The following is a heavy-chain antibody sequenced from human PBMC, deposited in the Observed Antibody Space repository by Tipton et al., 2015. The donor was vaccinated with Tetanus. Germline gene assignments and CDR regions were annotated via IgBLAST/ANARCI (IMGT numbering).Heavy chain of an antibody. CDR1: GGSISSGGYY. CDR3: ARDQARGARGWNYFDY. D-gene: IGHD1-26*01. Sequence: LRLSFTVSGGSISSGGYYWTWIRQHPGKGLEWIGDIYYSGSTYYNPSLKSRVSISVDTSNNQFSVNLNSVTAADTAVYYCARDQARGARGWNYFDYWGQGALVTVSS. V-gene: IGHV4-31*03. J-gene: IGHJ4*02. CDR2: IYYSGST.